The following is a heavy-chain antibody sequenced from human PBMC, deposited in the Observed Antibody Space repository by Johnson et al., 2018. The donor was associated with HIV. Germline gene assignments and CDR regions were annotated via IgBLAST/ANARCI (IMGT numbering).Heavy chain of an antibody. CDR1: GFTFSSYW. CDR3: ASLVGSSSGEAFDI. J-gene: IGHJ3*02. CDR2: IKQDGSEK. V-gene: IGHV3-7*05. Sequence: VQLVESGGGLVQPGGSLRLSCAASGFTFSSYWMSWVRQAPGKGLEWVANIKQDGSEKYYVDSVQGRLTISRDNAKNSLYLQMNSLRAEDTAVYYCASLVGSSSGEAFDIWGQGTMVTVSS. D-gene: IGHD6-6*01.